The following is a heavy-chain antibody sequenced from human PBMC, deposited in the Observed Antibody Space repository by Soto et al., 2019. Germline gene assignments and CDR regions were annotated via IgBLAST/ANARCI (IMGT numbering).Heavy chain of an antibody. CDR1: GFTFTTYW. CDR2: ISADGSSS. V-gene: IGHV3-74*01. J-gene: IGHJ4*02. CDR3: VRGAPFDY. Sequence: EVQLVESGGGLVQPGGSLRPSCAASGFTFTTYWMHWVRQAPGKGRVWVSRISADGSSSSYADSVKGRFTISRDNTKNTLYLQMDSLTTEDTAVYYCVRGAPFDYWGQGTLVTVSS.